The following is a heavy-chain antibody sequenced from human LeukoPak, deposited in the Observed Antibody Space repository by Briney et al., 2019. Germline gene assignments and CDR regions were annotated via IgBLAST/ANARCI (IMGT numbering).Heavy chain of an antibody. D-gene: IGHD3-9*01. CDR3: ARRNYDILTGFYGGGTYNYYYTDV. CDR2: TSFSGST. Sequence: PSETLSLTCTVSGASISSYYWTWIRQPPGKGLEWIGFTSFSGSTNYNPSLKSRVTISVDTSRNQFSLRLNAMTAADTAVYYCARRNYDILTGFYGGGTYNYYYTDVWGNGTTVIVSS. V-gene: IGHV4-59*08. J-gene: IGHJ6*03. CDR1: GASISSYY.